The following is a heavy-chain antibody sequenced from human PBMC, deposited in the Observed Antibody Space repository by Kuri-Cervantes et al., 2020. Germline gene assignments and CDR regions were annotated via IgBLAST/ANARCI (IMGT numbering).Heavy chain of an antibody. D-gene: IGHD7-27*01. J-gene: IGHJ3*02. CDR3: ARVWGRTDDAFDI. CDR2: INPNSGGT. CDR1: GFTFSSYA. Sequence: GESLKISCAASGFTFSSYAMHWVRQAPGQGLEWMGWINPNSGGTNYAQKFQGRVTMTRDTSISTAYMELSRLRSDDTAVYYCARVWGRTDDAFDIWGQGTMVTVSS. V-gene: IGHV1-2*02.